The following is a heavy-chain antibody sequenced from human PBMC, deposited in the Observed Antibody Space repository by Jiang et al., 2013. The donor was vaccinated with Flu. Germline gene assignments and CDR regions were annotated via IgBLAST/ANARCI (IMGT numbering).Heavy chain of an antibody. CDR1: GFTFSSYA. V-gene: IGHV3-23*04. CDR3: AKDRDYYDSSGYPWAGDY. Sequence: VQLVESGGGLVQPGGSLRLSCAASGFTFSSYAMSWVRQAPGKGLEWVSAISGSGGSTYYADSVKGRFTISRDNSKNTLYLQMNSLRAEDTAVYYCAKDRDYYDSSGYPWAGDYWGQGTLVTVSS. D-gene: IGHD3-22*01. CDR2: ISGSGGST. J-gene: IGHJ4*02.